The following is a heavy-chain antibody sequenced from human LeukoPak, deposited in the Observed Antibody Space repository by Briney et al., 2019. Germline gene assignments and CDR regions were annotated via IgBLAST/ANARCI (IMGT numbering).Heavy chain of an antibody. CDR2: IKRDGSDK. Sequence: LEWVXXIKRDGSDKYYVDSVEGRFTVSRDNAKNSLSLQMNSLRAEDTAVYYCARDPVSHYDVLTGYEGFDPWGQGTLVIVSS. J-gene: IGHJ5*02. V-gene: IGHV3-7*01. CDR3: ARDPVSHYDVLTGYEGFDP. D-gene: IGHD3-9*01.